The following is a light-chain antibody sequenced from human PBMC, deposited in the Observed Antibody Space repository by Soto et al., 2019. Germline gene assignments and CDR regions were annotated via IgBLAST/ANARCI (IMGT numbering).Light chain of an antibody. CDR1: QSVRGN. Sequence: EIAMTQSPATLSVSPGERATLSCRASQSVRGNLAWYQQKPGQSPRLLIYGASSRATGIPARFSGSGSGTEFTLTISSLQSEDFAVYYCQQYNNWPFITFGQGTRLEIK. CDR2: GAS. V-gene: IGKV3-15*01. CDR3: QQYNNWPFIT. J-gene: IGKJ5*01.